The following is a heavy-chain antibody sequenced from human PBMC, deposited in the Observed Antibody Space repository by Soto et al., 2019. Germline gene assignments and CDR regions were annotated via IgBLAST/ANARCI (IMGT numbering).Heavy chain of an antibody. V-gene: IGHV3-30*18. D-gene: IGHD4-17*01. CDR3: AKEGDYSSWYYFDY. CDR1: GFTFSSYG. Sequence: QVQLVESGGGVVQPGRSLRLSCAASGFTFSSYGMHWVRPAPGKGLEWVAVISYDGSNKYYADSVKGRFTISRDNSKNTLYLQMNSLRAEDTAVYYCAKEGDYSSWYYFDYWGQGTLVTVSS. CDR2: ISYDGSNK. J-gene: IGHJ4*02.